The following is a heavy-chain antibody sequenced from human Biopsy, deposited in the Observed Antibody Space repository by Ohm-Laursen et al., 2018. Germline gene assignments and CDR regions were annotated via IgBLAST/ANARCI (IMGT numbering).Heavy chain of an antibody. V-gene: IGHV1-24*01. J-gene: IGHJ4*02. CDR3: AGGINNWNVNY. CDR2: FAPENGKT. CDR1: GYTLTDLS. D-gene: IGHD1-20*01. Sequence: GSSVKVSCKVSGYTLTDLSMHWVRQAPGKGLEWMGGFAPENGKTIYAQKFQGRVTMTEDTSTDTAYMELSNLRSEDTAVYYCAGGINNWNVNYWGQGTLVIVSS.